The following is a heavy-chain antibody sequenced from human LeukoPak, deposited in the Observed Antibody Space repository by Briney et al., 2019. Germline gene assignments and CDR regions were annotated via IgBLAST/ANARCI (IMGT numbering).Heavy chain of an antibody. CDR1: GGTFSSYA. CDR3: ARTFSSGYYYYFDY. J-gene: IGHJ4*02. V-gene: IGHV1-69*13. Sequence: VASVKVSCKASGGTFSSYAISWVRQAPGQGLEWMGGIIPIFGTANYAQKFQGRVTITADEPTSTAYMELSSLRSEDTAVYYCARTFSSGYYYYFDYWGQGTLVTVSS. D-gene: IGHD3-22*01. CDR2: IIPIFGTA.